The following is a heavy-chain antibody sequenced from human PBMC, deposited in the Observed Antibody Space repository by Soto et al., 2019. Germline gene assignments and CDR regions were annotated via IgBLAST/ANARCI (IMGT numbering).Heavy chain of an antibody. CDR2: ISSSGSTI. Sequence: GGSLRLSCAASGFTFSDYYMSWIRQAPGKGLEWVSYISSSGSTIYYADSVKGRFTISRDNAKNSLYLQVNSLRAEDTAVYYCARDTAASIVATIISTFDYWGQGTLVTVSS. CDR1: GFTFSDYY. CDR3: ARDTAASIVATIISTFDY. D-gene: IGHD5-12*01. V-gene: IGHV3-11*01. J-gene: IGHJ4*02.